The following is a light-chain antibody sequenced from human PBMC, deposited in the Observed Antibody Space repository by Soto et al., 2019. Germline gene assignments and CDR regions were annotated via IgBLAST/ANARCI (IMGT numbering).Light chain of an antibody. V-gene: IGKV3-11*01. CDR3: QQYGSSIT. J-gene: IGKJ5*01. CDR1: QSIGTF. CDR2: DAS. Sequence: EIVLTQSPATLSLSPGERATLSCRASQSIGTFFAWYQQKPGQAPRLLIYDASNRATGIPARFSGSGSGTGFTLTIHRVQPEDFAVYYCQQYGSSITFGQGTRLEI.